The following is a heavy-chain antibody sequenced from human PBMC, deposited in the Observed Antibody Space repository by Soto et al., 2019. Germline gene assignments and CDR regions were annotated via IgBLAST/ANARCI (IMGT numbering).Heavy chain of an antibody. Sequence: GGPLRLSCGGSGFTCSGDRMDWVRQAPGKGLEWISYISSSSKTIYYADSVKGRFTISRDNAKNSLYLQMNSLRAEDTAVYYCARDSSGYYPDSWGQGTLVTVSS. CDR2: ISSSSKTI. CDR1: GFTCSGDR. V-gene: IGHV3-48*01. D-gene: IGHD3-22*01. J-gene: IGHJ5*01. CDR3: ARDSSGYYPDS.